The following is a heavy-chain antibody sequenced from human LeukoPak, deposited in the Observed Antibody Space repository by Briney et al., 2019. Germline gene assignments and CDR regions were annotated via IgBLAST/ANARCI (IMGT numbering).Heavy chain of an antibody. CDR1: GGSISSGSYY. V-gene: IGHV4-61*02. D-gene: IGHD3-10*01. CDR3: ARRVRYYGSGSYYQPIYYYYMDV. J-gene: IGHJ6*03. CDR2: IYTSGST. Sequence: KASETLSLTCTVSGGSISSGSYYRSWIRQPAGKGLEWIGRIYTSGSTNYNPSLKSRVTISVDTSKNQFSLKLSSVTAADTAVYYCARRVRYYGSGSYYQPIYYYYMDVWGKGTTVTISS.